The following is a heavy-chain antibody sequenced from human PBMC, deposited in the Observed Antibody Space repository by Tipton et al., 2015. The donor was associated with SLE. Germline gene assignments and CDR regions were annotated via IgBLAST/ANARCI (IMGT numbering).Heavy chain of an antibody. V-gene: IGHV4-4*07. Sequence: TLSLTCAVYGGSFSGYYWSWIRQPAGKGLEWIGYIYTSGSTNYNPSLKSRVTISVDTSKNQFSLKLSSVAAADTAVYYCARDHYDFWSGLYGMDVWGQGTTVTVSS. D-gene: IGHD3-3*01. CDR3: ARDHYDFWSGLYGMDV. CDR2: IYTSGST. CDR1: GGSFSGYY. J-gene: IGHJ6*02.